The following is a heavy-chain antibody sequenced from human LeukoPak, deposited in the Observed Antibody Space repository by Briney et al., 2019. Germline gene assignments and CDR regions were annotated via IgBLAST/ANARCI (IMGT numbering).Heavy chain of an antibody. CDR3: AKGFLEWLLLGCFDY. Sequence: GGSLRLSCAASGFTFSDHYMDWVRQAPGKGLEWVAVISYDGSNKYYADSVKGRFTISRDNSKNTLYLQMNSLRAEDTAVYYCAKGFLEWLLLGCFDYWGQGTLVTVSS. J-gene: IGHJ4*02. D-gene: IGHD3-3*01. V-gene: IGHV3-30*18. CDR2: ISYDGSNK. CDR1: GFTFSDHY.